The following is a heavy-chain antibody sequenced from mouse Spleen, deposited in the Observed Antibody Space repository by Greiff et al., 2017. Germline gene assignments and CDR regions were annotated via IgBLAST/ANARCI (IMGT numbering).Heavy chain of an antibody. Sequence: VMLVESGAELARPGASVKMSCKASGYTFTSYTMHWVKQRPGQGLEWIGYINPSSGYTKYNQKFKDKATLTADKSSSTAYMQLSSLTSEDSAVYYCARSGDYYGSSYWGQGTTLTVSS. CDR1: GYTFTSYT. V-gene: IGHV1-4*01. CDR3: ARSGDYYGSSY. J-gene: IGHJ2*01. CDR2: INPSSGYT. D-gene: IGHD1-1*01.